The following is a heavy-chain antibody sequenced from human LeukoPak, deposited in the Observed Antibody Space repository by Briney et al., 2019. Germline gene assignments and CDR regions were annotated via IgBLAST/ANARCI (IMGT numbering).Heavy chain of an antibody. Sequence: PSETLSPTCTVSGGSINYGGWIRQPPGKGLEWIGSIYYSGSTYYSPSLKSRVTISVDTSKNQFSLKLSSVTAADTAVYYCASTSSSYNFDYWGQGTLVIVSS. J-gene: IGHJ4*02. CDR1: GGSINY. CDR3: ASTSSSYNFDY. V-gene: IGHV4-39*01. CDR2: IYYSGST. D-gene: IGHD6-13*01.